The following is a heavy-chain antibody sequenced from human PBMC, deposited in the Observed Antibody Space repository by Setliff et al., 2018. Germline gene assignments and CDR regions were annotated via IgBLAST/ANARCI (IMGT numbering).Heavy chain of an antibody. CDR1: GFSYSNCW. CDR3: FGAGTCSY. CDR2: INPHASEK. D-gene: IGHD3-10*01. Sequence: PGGSLRLSCTASGFSYSNCWVSWVRQAPGKGLEWLASINPHASEKYYVDSVKGRFTISRDNAKSSLSLQMNSLRTEDTAVYYCFGAGTCSYWGQGTLVTVSS. V-gene: IGHV3-7*01. J-gene: IGHJ4*02.